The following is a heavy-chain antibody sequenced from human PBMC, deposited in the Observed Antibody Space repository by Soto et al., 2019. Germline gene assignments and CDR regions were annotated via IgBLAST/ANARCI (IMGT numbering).Heavy chain of an antibody. CDR3: AKGTRITMVRSYLDY. Sequence: QVQLVESGGGVVQPGRSLRLSCAASGFTFSSYGMHWVRQAPGKGLEWVALISYDGSNKYYADSVKGRFTISRDNSKNTRYLQMNSLRAEDTAVYYCAKGTRITMVRSYLDYWGQGTLVTVSS. V-gene: IGHV3-30*18. CDR2: ISYDGSNK. J-gene: IGHJ4*02. D-gene: IGHD3-10*01. CDR1: GFTFSSYG.